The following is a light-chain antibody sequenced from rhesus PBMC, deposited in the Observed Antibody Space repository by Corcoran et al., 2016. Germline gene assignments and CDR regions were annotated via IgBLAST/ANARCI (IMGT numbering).Light chain of an antibody. Sequence: DIQMTQSPSSLSASVGDTVTITCRASQSISSWLAWYQQKPGKAPKLLNYKASTLQSGVPSRFSGSGSGTYFTLTISSLQSEDFVTYYCQQYSSSPRTFGQGTKVEIK. CDR1: QSISSW. J-gene: IGKJ1*01. CDR3: QQYSSSPRT. CDR2: KAS. V-gene: IGKV1-22*01.